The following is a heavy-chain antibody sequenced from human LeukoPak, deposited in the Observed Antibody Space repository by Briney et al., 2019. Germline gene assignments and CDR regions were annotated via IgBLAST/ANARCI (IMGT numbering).Heavy chain of an antibody. Sequence: GGSLRLSCAASGFTVSSNYMSWVRQAPGKGLEWVSVIYSGGSTYYADSVKGRFTISRDNSKNTLYLQMNSLRAEDTAVYYCAKEGAYYDSSGYYNRPYNWFDPWGQGTLVTVSS. CDR2: IYSGGST. J-gene: IGHJ5*02. D-gene: IGHD3-22*01. CDR3: AKEGAYYDSSGYYNRPYNWFDP. V-gene: IGHV3-53*01. CDR1: GFTVSSNY.